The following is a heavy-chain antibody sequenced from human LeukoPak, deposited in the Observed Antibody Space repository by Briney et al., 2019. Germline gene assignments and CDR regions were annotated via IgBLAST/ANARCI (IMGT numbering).Heavy chain of an antibody. D-gene: IGHD1-26*01. Sequence: PSETLSLTCTVSGGSISSYYWSWIRQPAGKGLEWIGRIYTSGSTNYNPSLKSRVTISVDTSKNQFSLKLRSVTAADTAVYYCAVKSGSQDNWFDPWGQGTLVTVSS. CDR2: IYTSGST. CDR1: GGSISSYY. V-gene: IGHV4-4*07. J-gene: IGHJ5*02. CDR3: AVKSGSQDNWFDP.